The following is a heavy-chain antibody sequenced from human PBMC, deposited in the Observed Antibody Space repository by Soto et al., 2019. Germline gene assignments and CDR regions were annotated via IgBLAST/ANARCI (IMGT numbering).Heavy chain of an antibody. D-gene: IGHD2-8*02. CDR2: INHSGST. CDR3: ARDKNTGLFDY. CDR1: GGSFSGYY. Sequence: QVQLQQWGAGLLKPSETLSLTCAVYGGSFSGYYWTWIRQPPGTGLEWIGEINHSGSTNYNPSLESRVTISVDTSKNQFSLKLTSVTAADTAVYYCARDKNTGLFDYWGQGTLVTVSS. V-gene: IGHV4-34*01. J-gene: IGHJ4*02.